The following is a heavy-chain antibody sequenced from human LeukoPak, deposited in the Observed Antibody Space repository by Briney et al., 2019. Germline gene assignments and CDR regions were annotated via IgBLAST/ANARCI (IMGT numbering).Heavy chain of an antibody. CDR3: AKDSGSGWYNWFDP. D-gene: IGHD6-19*01. Sequence: GGSLRLSCAASGFTFSSYAMSWVRQGPGKGLEWVSAISGSGGSTYYADSVKGRFTISSDNSKNTLYLQMNSLRAEDTAVYYCAKDSGSGWYNWFDPWGQGTLVTVSS. V-gene: IGHV3-23*01. CDR1: GFTFSSYA. J-gene: IGHJ5*02. CDR2: ISGSGGST.